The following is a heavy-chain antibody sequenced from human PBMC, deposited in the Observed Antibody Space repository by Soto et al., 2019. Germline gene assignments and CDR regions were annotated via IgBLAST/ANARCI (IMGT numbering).Heavy chain of an antibody. CDR3: AKYHSSYDSFDY. D-gene: IGHD6-6*01. J-gene: IGHJ4*02. CDR2: ISYDGSNK. CDR1: GFTFSSYG. Sequence: PGGSLRLSCAASGFTFSSYGMHWVRQAPGKGLEWVAVISYDGSNKYYADSVKGRFTISRDNSKNTLYLQMNSLRAEDTAVYYCAKYHSSYDSFDYWGQGTLVTVSS. V-gene: IGHV3-30*18.